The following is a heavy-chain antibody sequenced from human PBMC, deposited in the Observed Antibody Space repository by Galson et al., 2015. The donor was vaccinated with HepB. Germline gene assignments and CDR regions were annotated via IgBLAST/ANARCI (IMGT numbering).Heavy chain of an antibody. CDR1: GYSFTSYW. CDR2: IYPGDSDT. D-gene: IGHD6-19*01. V-gene: IGHV5-51*01. Sequence: QSGAEVKKPGESLKISCKGSGYSFTSYWIGWVRQMPGKGLEWMGIIYPGDSDTRYSPSFQGQVTISADKSISTAYLQWSSLKASDTAMYYCARHMSSSGSQSGYYYGMDVWGQGTTVTVSS. J-gene: IGHJ6*02. CDR3: ARHMSSSGSQSGYYYGMDV.